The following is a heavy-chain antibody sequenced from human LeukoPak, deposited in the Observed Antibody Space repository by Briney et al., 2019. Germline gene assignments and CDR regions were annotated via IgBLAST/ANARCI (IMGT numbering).Heavy chain of an antibody. Sequence: GGSLRLSCAASGFTFSSYAMSWVRQAPGKGLEWVSAISGSGGSTYYADSVKGRFTISRDNSKNTLYLQMNSLRAEDTAVYYCAKLVTTIVVVPAAILEVDYWGQGTLVTVSS. J-gene: IGHJ4*02. V-gene: IGHV3-23*01. CDR3: AKLVTTIVVVPAAILEVDY. CDR1: GFTFSSYA. D-gene: IGHD2-2*01. CDR2: ISGSGGST.